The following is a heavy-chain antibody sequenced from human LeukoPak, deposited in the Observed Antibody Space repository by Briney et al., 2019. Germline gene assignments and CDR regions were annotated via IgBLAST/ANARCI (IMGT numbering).Heavy chain of an antibody. V-gene: IGHV1-2*02. CDR2: INCNSGDT. Sequence: ASVTVSCKTSGYSFTDYYIHWVRLAPGQGLEWMGWINCNSGDTLYAQKSQGRVTMTRDTSITTAYLDVSSLRYDDTAVYYCAKGDWFDPWGQGTLVTVSS. J-gene: IGHJ5*02. CDR1: GYSFTDYY. CDR3: AKGDWFDP.